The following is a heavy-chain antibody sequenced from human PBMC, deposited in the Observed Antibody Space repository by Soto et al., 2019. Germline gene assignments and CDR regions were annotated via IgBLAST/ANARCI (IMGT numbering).Heavy chain of an antibody. J-gene: IGHJ6*02. CDR2: IDWDDDK. CDR3: ARLRYDFWSGPFYGMDV. V-gene: IGHV2-70*01. Sequence: ESGPTLVNPTQTLTLTCTFSGFSLSTSGMCVSWIRQPPGKALEWLALIDWDDDKYYSTSLKTRLTISKDTSKDQVVLTMTNMDPVDTATYYCARLRYDFWSGPFYGMDVWGQGTTVTVSS. D-gene: IGHD3-3*01. CDR1: GFSLSTSGMC.